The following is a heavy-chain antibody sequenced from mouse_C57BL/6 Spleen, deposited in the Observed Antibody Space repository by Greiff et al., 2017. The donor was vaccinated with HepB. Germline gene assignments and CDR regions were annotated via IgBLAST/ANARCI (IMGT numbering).Heavy chain of an antibody. V-gene: IGHV5-17*01. CDR1: GFTFSDYG. J-gene: IGHJ3*01. Sequence: EVKVVESGGGLVKPGGSLKLSCAASGFTFSDYGMHWVRQAPEKGLEWVAYISSGSSTIYYADTVKGRFTISRDNAKNTLFLQMTSLRSEDTAMYYCEKIYYSNSFAYWGQGTLVTVSA. CDR2: ISSGSSTI. CDR3: EKIYYSNSFAY. D-gene: IGHD2-5*01.